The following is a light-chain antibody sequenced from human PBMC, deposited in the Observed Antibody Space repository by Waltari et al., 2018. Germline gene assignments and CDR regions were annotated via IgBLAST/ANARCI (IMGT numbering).Light chain of an antibody. CDR3: QQYYGTPPT. J-gene: IGKJ1*01. Sequence: DIVMTQSPDFLTVSLGERATINCKSSQSLLHSSNNKNYLAWYQQKLGQPPNLLIYWASHRKSGVPDRFSGSGSGTDFTLTISSLQAEDVAVYYCQQYYGTPPTFGQGTKVDIK. CDR2: WAS. V-gene: IGKV4-1*01. CDR1: QSLLHSSNNKNY.